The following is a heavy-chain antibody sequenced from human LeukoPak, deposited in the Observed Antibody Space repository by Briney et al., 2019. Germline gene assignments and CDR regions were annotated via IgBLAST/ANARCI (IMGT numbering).Heavy chain of an antibody. V-gene: IGHV3-64*01. J-gene: IGHJ4*02. Sequence: GGSLGLSCAASGFTFSSYAMHWVRQAPGKGLEYVSAISNNGGSTYYANSVKGRFTISRDNSKNTLYLQMGSLRAEDMAVYYCAREVYYDSSGYYYDYWGQGTLVTVSS. CDR1: GFTFSSYA. CDR2: ISNNGGST. D-gene: IGHD3-22*01. CDR3: AREVYYDSSGYYYDY.